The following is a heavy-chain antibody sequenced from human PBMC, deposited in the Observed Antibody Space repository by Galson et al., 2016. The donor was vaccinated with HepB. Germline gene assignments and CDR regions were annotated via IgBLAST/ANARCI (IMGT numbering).Heavy chain of an antibody. CDR3: ARPVGRGAYAY. V-gene: IGHV4-39*01. Sequence: SETLSLTCPVSGDSITSSGYYWGWIRQPPGKGLEWIGSIRSDGSTYYSPSLKSQVTISVDTSKNQFSLRLTSVTAADTAVYYCARPVGRGAYAYWGQGTLVTVSS. CDR1: GDSITSSGYY. D-gene: IGHD1-26*01. J-gene: IGHJ4*02. CDR2: IRSDGST.